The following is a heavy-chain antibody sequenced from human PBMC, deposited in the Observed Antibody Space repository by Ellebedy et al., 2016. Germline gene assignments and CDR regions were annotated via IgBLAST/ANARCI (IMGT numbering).Heavy chain of an antibody. J-gene: IGHJ4*02. CDR2: ISSNGGST. D-gene: IGHD4-11*01. V-gene: IGHV3-64D*06. CDR1: GFTFSSYA. Sequence: GGSLRLSXSASGFTFSSYAMHWVRQAPGKGLEYVSAISSNGGSTYYADSVKGRFTISRDNSKNTLYLQMSSLRAEDAAVYYCVRFSNFLKRYTGLDYWGQGTLVTVSS. CDR3: VRFSNFLKRYTGLDY.